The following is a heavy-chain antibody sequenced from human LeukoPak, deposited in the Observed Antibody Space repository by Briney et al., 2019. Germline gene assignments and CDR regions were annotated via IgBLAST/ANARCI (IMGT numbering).Heavy chain of an antibody. Sequence: GGSLRLSCAVSGFTFSNYWMNWVRQAPGEGLEWVANINQDGSEKYYVDSVKGRFTIFRDNAKNSLYLQMNSLRGEDTAVYYCARSHGGYSFFFDYWGQGALVTVSS. CDR2: INQDGSEK. D-gene: IGHD4-17*01. CDR1: GFTFSNYW. CDR3: ARSHGGYSFFFDY. V-gene: IGHV3-7*01. J-gene: IGHJ4*02.